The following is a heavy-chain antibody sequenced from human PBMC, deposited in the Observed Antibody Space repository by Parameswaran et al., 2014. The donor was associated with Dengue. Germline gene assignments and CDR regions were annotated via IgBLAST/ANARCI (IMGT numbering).Heavy chain of an antibody. D-gene: IGHD2-2*01. J-gene: IGHJ6*03. Sequence: WVRQAPGQGLEWMGWISAYNGNTNYAQKLQGRVTMTTDTSTSTAYMELRSLRSDDTAVYYCARDRFHSGVPAAMEQYYYYYMDVWGKGTTVTVSS. V-gene: IGHV1-18*01. CDR3: ARDRFHSGVPAAMEQYYYYYMDV. CDR2: ISAYNGNT.